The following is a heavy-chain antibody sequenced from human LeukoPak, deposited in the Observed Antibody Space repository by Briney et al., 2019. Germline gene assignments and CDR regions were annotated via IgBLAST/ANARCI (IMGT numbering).Heavy chain of an antibody. CDR3: TRDLSSGWYYAFDI. J-gene: IGHJ3*02. CDR1: GFTFSSYS. V-gene: IGHV3-21*01. CDR2: ISSSSSYI. D-gene: IGHD6-19*01. Sequence: GGSLRLSCAASGFTFSSYSMNWVRQAPGKGLEWVSSISSSSSYIYYADSVKGRFTISRDNAKNSLYLQMNSLRAEDTAVYYCTRDLSSGWYYAFDIWGQGTMVTVSS.